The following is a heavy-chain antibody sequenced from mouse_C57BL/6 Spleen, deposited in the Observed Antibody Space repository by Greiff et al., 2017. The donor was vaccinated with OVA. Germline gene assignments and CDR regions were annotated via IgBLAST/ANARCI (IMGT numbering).Heavy chain of an antibody. CDR3: ARGPLTAHFDY. CDR2: ISSGSGTI. J-gene: IGHJ2*01. Sequence: EVKLVESGGGLVKPGGSLKLSCAASGFTFSDYGMHWVRQAPEKGLEWVAYISSGSGTIYYEDTVKGRSTISRDNAKNTLFLQMTSLRSEDTAMYYCARGPLTAHFDYWGQGTTLTVSS. CDR1: GFTFSDYG. D-gene: IGHD4-1*01. V-gene: IGHV5-17*01.